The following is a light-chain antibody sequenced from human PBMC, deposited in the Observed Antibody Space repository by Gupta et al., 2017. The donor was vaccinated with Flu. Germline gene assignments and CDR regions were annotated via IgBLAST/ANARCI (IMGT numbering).Light chain of an antibody. J-gene: IGLJ2*01. CDR3: QVWDSSTGV. Sequence: SPGQTAVITCSGDKLGDKFGCWYQQKPGQSPTLVIYQDTKRPSGIPERFSGSNSGNTATLTISGTQAMDEADYYCQVWDSSTGVFGGGTKVTVL. CDR2: QDT. CDR1: KLGDKF. V-gene: IGLV3-1*01.